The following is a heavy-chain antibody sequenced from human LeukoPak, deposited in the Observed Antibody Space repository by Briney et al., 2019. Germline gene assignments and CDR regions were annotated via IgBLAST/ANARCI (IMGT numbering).Heavy chain of an antibody. CDR1: GFTFSTYA. D-gene: IGHD5-24*01. Sequence: GGSLRLSCGASGFTFSTYAMTWVRQAPGKGLEWVSYISSSSSTVYYADSVKGRFTVSRDNAKNSLYLQMNSLRDEDTAIFYCARVGDGYSVNYFDYWGQGTLVTVSS. J-gene: IGHJ4*02. CDR2: ISSSSSTV. CDR3: ARVGDGYSVNYFDY. V-gene: IGHV3-48*02.